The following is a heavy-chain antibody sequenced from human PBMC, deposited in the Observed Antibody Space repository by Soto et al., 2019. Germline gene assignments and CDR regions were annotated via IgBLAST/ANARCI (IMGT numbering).Heavy chain of an antibody. J-gene: IGHJ6*02. CDR3: SSIPWELAPGSYYYYGMDV. V-gene: IGHV1-69*13. Sequence: ASVKVSCKASGGTFSSYAISWVRQAPGQGLEWMGGIIPIFGTANYAQKFQGRVTITADESTSTAYMELSSLRSEDTAVYYCSSIPWELAPGSYYYYGMDVWGQGTTVTVSS. CDR2: IIPIFGTA. D-gene: IGHD1-26*01. CDR1: GGTFSSYA.